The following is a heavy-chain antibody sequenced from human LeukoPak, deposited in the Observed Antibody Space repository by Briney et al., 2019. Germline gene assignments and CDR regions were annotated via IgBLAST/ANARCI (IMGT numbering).Heavy chain of an antibody. Sequence: GGSLRLSCAASGFTFSNAWMSWVRQAPGKGLEWVGRIKSKTDGGTTDYAAPVKGRFTISRDDSKNTLYQQMNSLKTEDTAVYYCTTGWGSGSYDYYYYGMDVWGQGTTVTVSS. V-gene: IGHV3-15*01. J-gene: IGHJ6*02. D-gene: IGHD3-10*01. CDR3: TTGWGSGSYDYYYYGMDV. CDR2: IKSKTDGGTT. CDR1: GFTFSNAW.